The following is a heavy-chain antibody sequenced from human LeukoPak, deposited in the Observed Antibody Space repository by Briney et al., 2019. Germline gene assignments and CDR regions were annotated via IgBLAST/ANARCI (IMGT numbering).Heavy chain of an antibody. CDR1: GGSISSYY. CDR2: IYTSESP. J-gene: IGHJ2*01. CDR3: ARVSSSWYQDWYFDL. V-gene: IGHV4-4*07. D-gene: IGHD6-13*01. Sequence: PSETLSLTCTVSGGSISSYYWSWIRQPAGKGLEWIGRIYTSESPTYNPSLKSRVTMSLDTSKNQFSLKLSSVAAADTAVYYCARVSSSWYQDWYFDLWGRGTLVTVSS.